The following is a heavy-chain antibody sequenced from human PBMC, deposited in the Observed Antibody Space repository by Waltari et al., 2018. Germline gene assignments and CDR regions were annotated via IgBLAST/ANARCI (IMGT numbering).Heavy chain of an antibody. J-gene: IGHJ6*02. D-gene: IGHD1-1*01. V-gene: IGHV4-34*01. CDR1: GGSFSGYY. CDR3: ARGPKRWLQLYYYGMDV. CDR2: INHSGST. Sequence: QVQLQQWGAGLLKPSETLSLTCAVYGGSFSGYYWSWIRQPPGKGLEWIGEINHSGSTNYNPALKSRVTISVDTAKNQFSLKLSSGTAADTAVYYCARGPKRWLQLYYYGMDVWGQGTTVTVSS.